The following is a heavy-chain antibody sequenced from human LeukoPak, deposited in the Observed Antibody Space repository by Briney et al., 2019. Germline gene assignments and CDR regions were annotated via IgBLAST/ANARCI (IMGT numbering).Heavy chain of an antibody. D-gene: IGHD3-10*01. CDR1: GYSISSGYY. CDR2: IYHSGST. Sequence: SETLSLTCTVSGYSISSGYYWGWIRQPPGKGLEWIGSIYHSGSTYYNPSLKSRVTISVDTSKNQFSLKLNSVTAADTAVYYCARGKEVITMLRGLKPGYYFDYWGQGTLVTVSS. V-gene: IGHV4-38-2*02. J-gene: IGHJ4*02. CDR3: ARGKEVITMLRGLKPGYYFDY.